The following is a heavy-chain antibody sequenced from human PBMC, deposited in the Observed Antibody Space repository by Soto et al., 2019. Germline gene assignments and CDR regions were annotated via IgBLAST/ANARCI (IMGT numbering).Heavy chain of an antibody. CDR2: INSKNGDK. D-gene: IGHD2-15*01. CDR3: SKGRWIVGHCSGGSCYDGMDV. CDR1: GYKIIEYY. Sequence: AAVKVSCKASGYKIIEYYLNGVGQEPGEGGEGLGWINSKNGDKNSEKKFQDRVTMIRDTSINTVYMELNSLKSDDPSVYFCSKGRWIVGHCSGGSCYDGMDVWGQGTTVTVSS. V-gene: IGHV1-2*02. J-gene: IGHJ6*02.